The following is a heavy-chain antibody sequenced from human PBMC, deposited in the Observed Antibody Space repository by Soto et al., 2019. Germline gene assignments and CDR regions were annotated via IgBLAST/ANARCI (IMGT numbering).Heavy chain of an antibody. CDR3: ARAPGIAAAGNYYYYGMDV. CDR2: IYYSGST. J-gene: IGHJ6*02. CDR1: GGSISSYY. V-gene: IGHV4-59*01. Sequence: SETLSLTCTVSGGSISSYYWSWIRQPPGKGLEWIGYIYYSGSTNYNPSLKSRVTISVDTSKNQFSLKLSSVTAEDTAVYYCARAPGIAAAGNYYYYGMDVWGQGTTVTVSS. D-gene: IGHD6-13*01.